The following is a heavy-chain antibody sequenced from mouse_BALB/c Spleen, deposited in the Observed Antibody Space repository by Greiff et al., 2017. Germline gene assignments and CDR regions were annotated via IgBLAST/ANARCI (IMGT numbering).Heavy chain of an antibody. V-gene: IGHV1S137*01. D-gene: IGHD1-1*01. Sequence: QVQLKQSGAELVRPGVSVKISCKGSGYTFTDYAMHWVKQSHAKSLEWIGVISTYYGDASYNQKFKGKATMTVDKSSSTAYMELARLTSEDSAIYYCARGYYYYGSSYDYWGQGTTLTVSS. CDR3: ARGYYYYGSSYDY. CDR1: GYTFTDYA. J-gene: IGHJ2*01. CDR2: ISTYYGDA.